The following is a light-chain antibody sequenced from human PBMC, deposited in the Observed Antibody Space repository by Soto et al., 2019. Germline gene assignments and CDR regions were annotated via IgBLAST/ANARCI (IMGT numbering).Light chain of an antibody. J-gene: IGKJ5*01. V-gene: IGKV3-20*01. CDR2: GAS. CDR3: QQSYSTPLT. CDR1: QSVSSSY. Sequence: EIVLTQSPGTLSLSPGEIATLSFSASQSVSSSYLAWYQQKPGQAPRLLIYGASSRATGIPDRFSGSGSGTDFTLTISRLEPEDFATYYCQQSYSTPLTFGQGTRLEIK.